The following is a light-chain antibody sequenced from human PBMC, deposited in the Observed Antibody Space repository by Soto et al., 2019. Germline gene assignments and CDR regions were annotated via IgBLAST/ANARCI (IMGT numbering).Light chain of an antibody. CDR2: AAS. Sequence: DVKICLSPSSLSAPVTDRVTISCRASQGISNYFAWYQQKPGKVPKLLIYAASTLQSGVPSRFSGSGSGTDFTLTISILQPEDVVTYCCQKYTSPRSFFGPGTMLDIK. CDR1: QGISNY. V-gene: IGKV1-27*01. J-gene: IGKJ3*01. CDR3: QKYTSPRSF.